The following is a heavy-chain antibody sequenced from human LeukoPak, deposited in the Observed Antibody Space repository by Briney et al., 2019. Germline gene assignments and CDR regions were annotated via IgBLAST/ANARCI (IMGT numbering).Heavy chain of an antibody. CDR3: ARDPNTYDYVWGSYRYTPPGDWFDP. D-gene: IGHD3-16*02. J-gene: IGHJ5*02. V-gene: IGHV3-74*03. Sequence: GGYLCLYCAASGFTFSGYAMSWLPQAPGLGLVWFSSINSGGTSTAHADQGRGRFTMSRDNAKNTLYLQMTSLRAEDTAVYYCARDPNTYDYVWGSYRYTPPGDWFDPWGQGTLVTVSS. CDR1: GFTFSGYA. CDR2: INSGGTST.